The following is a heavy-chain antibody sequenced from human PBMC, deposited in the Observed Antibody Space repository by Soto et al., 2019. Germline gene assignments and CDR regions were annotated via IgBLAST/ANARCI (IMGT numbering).Heavy chain of an antibody. CDR3: ARGDNWNYVEWFDP. J-gene: IGHJ5*02. CDR1: GYTFTGYH. V-gene: IGHV1-2*02. Sequence: ASVKVSCKASGYTFTGYHMHWVRQAPGPGLEWMGWINPNSGGTNYAQKFQGRVTMTRDTSISTAYMELSRLRSDDTAVYYCARGDNWNYVEWFDPWGQGTLVTVSS. D-gene: IGHD1-7*01. CDR2: INPNSGGT.